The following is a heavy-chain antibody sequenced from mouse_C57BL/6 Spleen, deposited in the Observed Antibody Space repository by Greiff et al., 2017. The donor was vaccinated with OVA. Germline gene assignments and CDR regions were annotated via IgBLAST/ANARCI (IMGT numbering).Heavy chain of an antibody. Sequence: QVQLKESGAELVKPGASVKISCKASGYAFSSYWMNWVKQRPGKGLEWIGQIYPGDGDTNYNGKFKGKATLTADKSSSTAYMQLSSLTSEDSAVYFCARGSIWYFDVWGTGTTVTVSS. D-gene: IGHD2-3*01. CDR3: ARGSIWYFDV. CDR1: GYAFSSYW. V-gene: IGHV1-80*01. J-gene: IGHJ1*03. CDR2: IYPGDGDT.